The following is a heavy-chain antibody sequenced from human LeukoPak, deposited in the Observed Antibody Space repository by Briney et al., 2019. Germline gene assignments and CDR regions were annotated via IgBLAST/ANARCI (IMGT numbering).Heavy chain of an antibody. Sequence: SETLSLTCTVSGGSISSGSYYWSWIRQPPGKGLEWIGEINHSGSTNYNPSLKSRVTISVGTSKNQFSLKLSSVTAADTAVYYCARGLLLYGDYPRRFPGNYFDYWGQGTLVTVSS. CDR2: INHSGST. V-gene: IGHV4-39*07. J-gene: IGHJ4*02. D-gene: IGHD4-17*01. CDR1: GGSISSGSYY. CDR3: ARGLLLYGDYPRRFPGNYFDY.